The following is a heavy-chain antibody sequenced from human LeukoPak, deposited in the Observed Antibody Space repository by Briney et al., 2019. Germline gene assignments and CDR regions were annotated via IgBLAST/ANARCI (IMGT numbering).Heavy chain of an antibody. CDR3: ARVSISTTARGYFDY. J-gene: IGHJ4*02. Sequence: SETLSLTCTVSGGSVSSGSYYWSWIRQPPGKGLEWIGYIYFSGSTTYNPSLNSRVTISVDTSKNQFSLKLSSVTAADTAVYYCARVSISTTARGYFDYWGLGTLVTVSS. CDR2: IYFSGST. D-gene: IGHD4-17*01. CDR1: GGSVSSGSYY. V-gene: IGHV4-61*01.